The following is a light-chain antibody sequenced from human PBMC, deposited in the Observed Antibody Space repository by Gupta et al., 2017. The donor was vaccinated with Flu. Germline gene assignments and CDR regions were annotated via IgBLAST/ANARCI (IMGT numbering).Light chain of an antibody. Sequence: QSVLTQPPSASGDPGQTVTISCSGSSSNIGRHPVYWYQQLPGTAPKVVIYGNDQRPSGVPDRFSGSRSGSSASLIVXGXRSEDEXDYYCAGWDGSLRGVVFGGGTKLTVL. J-gene: IGLJ2*01. CDR3: AGWDGSLRGVV. CDR1: SSNIGRHP. CDR2: GND. V-gene: IGLV1-47*01.